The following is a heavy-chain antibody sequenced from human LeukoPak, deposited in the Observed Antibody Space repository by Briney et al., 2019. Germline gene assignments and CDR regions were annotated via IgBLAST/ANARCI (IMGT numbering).Heavy chain of an antibody. J-gene: IGHJ3*02. D-gene: IGHD4-11*01. V-gene: IGHV4-31*03. CDR1: GGSISSGCYY. Sequence: PSETLSLTCTVSGGSISSGCYYWSWIRQHPGKGLEWIGYIYYSGSTYYNPSLKSRVTISVDTSKNQFSLKLSSVTAADTAVYYCARGRNIDAFDIWGQGTMVTVSS. CDR2: IYYSGST. CDR3: ARGRNIDAFDI.